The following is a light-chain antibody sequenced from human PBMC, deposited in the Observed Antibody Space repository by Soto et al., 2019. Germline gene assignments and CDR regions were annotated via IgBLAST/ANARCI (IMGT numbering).Light chain of an antibody. Sequence: DIQMTQSPSTLSASVGDRVTITCRASQSISSWLAWYQQKPGKAPKLLIYDASSLESGVPSRFSGSGSGTDFTLTISSLQPDDFATYYCQQYNSYLITFGQGTRLEIK. J-gene: IGKJ5*01. V-gene: IGKV1-5*01. CDR2: DAS. CDR3: QQYNSYLIT. CDR1: QSISSW.